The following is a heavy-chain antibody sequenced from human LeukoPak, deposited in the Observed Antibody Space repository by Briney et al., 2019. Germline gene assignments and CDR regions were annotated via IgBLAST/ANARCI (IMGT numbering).Heavy chain of an antibody. CDR2: ISGRGGST. D-gene: IGHD3-3*02. V-gene: IGHV3-23*01. J-gene: IGHJ5*02. Sequence: GGSLRLSCAASGFTFSSYAMSWVRQAPGKGLEWVSAISGRGGSTYYADSVKGRFPISRDNSKNTLYLKMNSLRAGDTAVYYCAKDRAYYHLWDGYYRNWFDPWGQGSLVIVSS. CDR3: AKDRAYYHLWDGYYRNWFDP. CDR1: GFTFSSYA.